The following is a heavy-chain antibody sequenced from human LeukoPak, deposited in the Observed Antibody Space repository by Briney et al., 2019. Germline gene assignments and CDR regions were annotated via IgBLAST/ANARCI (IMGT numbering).Heavy chain of an antibody. Sequence: PGGSLRLSCAASGFTFSSAWMTWVRQAPGKGLEWVVHIKNKTNGETTDYAAPVKGRFIISRDDSKNTLYLQMNSLRTEDTAVYYCARGFCSSTNCYQGPFDFWGQGTLVTVSS. CDR3: ARGFCSSTNCYQGPFDF. D-gene: IGHD2-2*01. CDR2: IKNKTNGETT. V-gene: IGHV3-15*01. CDR1: GFTFSSAW. J-gene: IGHJ4*02.